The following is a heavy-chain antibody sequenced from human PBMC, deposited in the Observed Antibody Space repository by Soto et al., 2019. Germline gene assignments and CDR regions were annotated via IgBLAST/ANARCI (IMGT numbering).Heavy chain of an antibody. CDR2: ISSSSSYT. J-gene: IGHJ4*03. CDR1: GFTFSDYY. V-gene: IGHV3-11*05. CDR3: ARGAPPLRSGG. Sequence: QVQLVESGGGLVKPGGSLRLSCAASGFTFSDYYMSWIRQAPGKGLEWVSYISSSSSYTNYADSVKGRFTISRDNAKNSLYRQMTSLRAGDAAVYYCARGAPPLRSGGGGQGTPVTVSS. D-gene: IGHD3-10*01.